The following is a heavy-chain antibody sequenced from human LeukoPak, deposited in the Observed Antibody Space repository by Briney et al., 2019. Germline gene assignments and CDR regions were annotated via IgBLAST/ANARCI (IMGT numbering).Heavy chain of an antibody. J-gene: IGHJ6*03. CDR3: ARAHMITSYYYYYYMDV. CDR2: IYHSGST. D-gene: IGHD3-16*01. V-gene: IGHV4-59*01. Sequence: SETLSLTCSVSGGSMSSYYWSWIRQSPGKGLEWIGYIYHSGSTDYNSSLKSRVTISEDTSKKQFSLKVSSVTAADTAVYYCARAHMITSYYYYYYMDVWGKGTTVTVSS. CDR1: GGSMSSYY.